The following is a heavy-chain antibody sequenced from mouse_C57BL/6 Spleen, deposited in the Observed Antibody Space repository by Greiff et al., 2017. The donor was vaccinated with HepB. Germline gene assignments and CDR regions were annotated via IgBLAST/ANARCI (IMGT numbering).Heavy chain of an antibody. D-gene: IGHD2-4*01. CDR2: ISDGGSYT. V-gene: IGHV5-4*01. CDR3: AREGDYSYYFDY. J-gene: IGHJ2*01. CDR1: GFTFSSYA. Sequence: EVQVVESGGGLVKPGGSLKLSCAASGFTFSSYAMSWVRQTPEKRLEWVATISDGGSYTYYPDNVKGRFTISRDNAKNNLYLQMSHLKSEDTAMYYWAREGDYSYYFDYWGQGTTLTVSS.